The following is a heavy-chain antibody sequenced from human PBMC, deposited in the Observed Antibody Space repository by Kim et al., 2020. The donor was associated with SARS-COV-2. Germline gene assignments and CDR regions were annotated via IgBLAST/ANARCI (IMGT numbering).Heavy chain of an antibody. V-gene: IGHV3-23*01. Sequence: YADSVKGRFTISRDKYKNTLYLQMNSLRAEDTAVYYCAKEGAWIGGSFDYWGQGTLVTVSS. CDR3: AKEGAWIGGSFDY. D-gene: IGHD2-2*03. J-gene: IGHJ4*02.